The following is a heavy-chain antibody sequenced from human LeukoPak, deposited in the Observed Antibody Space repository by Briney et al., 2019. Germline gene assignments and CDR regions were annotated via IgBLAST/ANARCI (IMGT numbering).Heavy chain of an antibody. CDR2: IWYDGSNK. CDR3: AGGEMATIISLDY. Sequence: GRSLRLSCAASGFTFSSYGMHWVRQAPGKGLEWVAVIWYDGSNKYYADSVKGRFTISSDNSKNTLYLQMNSLRAEDTAVYYCAGGEMATIISLDYWGQGTLVTVSS. V-gene: IGHV3-33*01. D-gene: IGHD5-24*01. CDR1: GFTFSSYG. J-gene: IGHJ4*02.